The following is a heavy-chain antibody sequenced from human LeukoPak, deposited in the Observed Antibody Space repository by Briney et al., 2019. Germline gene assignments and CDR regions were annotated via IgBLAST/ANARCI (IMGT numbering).Heavy chain of an antibody. CDR3: ARALGYCSSTSCYDAFDI. J-gene: IGHJ3*02. V-gene: IGHV4-61*02. D-gene: IGHD2-2*01. Sequence: SQTLSLTCTVSGGSISSGSYYWSWLRPPAGKGLEWIGRIYTSGSTNYNPSLKSRVTISVDTSKNQFSLKLSSVTAADTAVYYCARALGYCSSTSCYDAFDIGGQGTMVTVSS. CDR2: IYTSGST. CDR1: GGSISSGSYY.